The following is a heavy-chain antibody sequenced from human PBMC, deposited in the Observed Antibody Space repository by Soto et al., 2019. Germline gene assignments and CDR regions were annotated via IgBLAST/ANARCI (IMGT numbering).Heavy chain of an antibody. J-gene: IGHJ4*02. V-gene: IGHV3-23*01. CDR1: GFSFSTYA. CDR2: ISGSGSNT. D-gene: IGHD3-9*01. CDR3: AKGLSPSYYDILTGPDF. Sequence: GSLVLSCEASGFSFSTYAMNGVRQAPGKGLEWVSVISGSGSNTFYADSVRGRFTISRDNSKKTVYLQMNSLRAEDTAVYYCAKGLSPSYYDILTGPDFWGQGTLVTVSS.